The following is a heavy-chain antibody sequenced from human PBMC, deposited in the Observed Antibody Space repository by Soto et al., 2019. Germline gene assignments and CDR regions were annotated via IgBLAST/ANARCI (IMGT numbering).Heavy chain of an antibody. CDR1: GFTFSSYW. D-gene: IGHD6-13*01. J-gene: IGHJ4*02. CDR3: ARVGYSSSWSPYLDY. Sequence: EVQLVESGGGLVQPGGSLRLSCAASGFTFSSYWMHWVRQAPGKGLVWVSRINSDGSSTSYADSVKGQFTISRDNAKNTLYLQMNSLRAEDTAVYYCARVGYSSSWSPYLDYWGQGTLVTVSS. V-gene: IGHV3-74*01. CDR2: INSDGSST.